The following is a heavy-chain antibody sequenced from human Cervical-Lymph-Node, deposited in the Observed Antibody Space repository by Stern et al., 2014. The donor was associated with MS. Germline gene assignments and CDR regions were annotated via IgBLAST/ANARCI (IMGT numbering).Heavy chain of an antibody. CDR2: ISRSGSTI. CDR1: AFTFSDHY. Sequence: VQLVESGGGLVKPGGSLRLSCAASAFTFSDHYMTWIRQAPGQGLEWVSFISRSGSTIYYADAVKGRFTIYRDNAKNSVDMQMDSLRAEDTAIYYCATLSYDAFDMWGPGTMVTVSS. CDR3: ATLSYDAFDM. J-gene: IGHJ3*02. V-gene: IGHV3-11*01. D-gene: IGHD3-10*01.